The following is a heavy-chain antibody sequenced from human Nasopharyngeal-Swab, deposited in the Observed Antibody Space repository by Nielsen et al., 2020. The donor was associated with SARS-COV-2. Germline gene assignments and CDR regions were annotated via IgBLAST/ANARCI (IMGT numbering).Heavy chain of an antibody. CDR2: IDDSGTT. CDR3: ARRVVSPEFYFDH. D-gene: IGHD2-2*01. J-gene: IGHJ4*02. V-gene: IGHV4-39*01. Sequence: WIRQPPGKGLEWIGNIDDSGTTFYSPSLKTRVTLSVDTSQNQFSLNLISVTAADTAVYYCARRVVSPEFYFDHWGQGTLVTVSS.